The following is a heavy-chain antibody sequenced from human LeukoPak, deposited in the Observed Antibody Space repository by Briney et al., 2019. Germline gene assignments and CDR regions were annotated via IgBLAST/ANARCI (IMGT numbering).Heavy chain of an antibody. CDR2: ISGSGGST. J-gene: IGHJ6*02. CDR3: TRPTGYCSGGSCYRPGRDYYYYGMDV. D-gene: IGHD2-15*01. Sequence: GGSLRLSCAASGFTFSSYAMSWVRQAPGKGLEWVSAISGSGGSTYYADSVKGRFTISRDNSKNTLYLQMNSLRAEDTAVYYCTRPTGYCSGGSCYRPGRDYYYYGMDVWGQGTTVTVSS. CDR1: GFTFSSYA. V-gene: IGHV3-23*01.